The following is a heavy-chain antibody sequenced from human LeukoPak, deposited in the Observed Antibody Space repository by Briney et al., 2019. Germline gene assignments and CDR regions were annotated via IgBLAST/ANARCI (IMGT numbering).Heavy chain of an antibody. V-gene: IGHV3-64*01. J-gene: IGHJ3*02. CDR2: ISSSGGST. CDR3: ASEAADLNAFDI. CDR1: GFTFSAYS. Sequence: PGGSLRLSCAASGFTFSAYSMHWVRQAPGKGLEYFSAISSSGGSTFYANSVKGRFTISRDNSKNTLYLQMNSLRAEDTAVYYCASEAADLNAFDIWGQGTMVTVSS.